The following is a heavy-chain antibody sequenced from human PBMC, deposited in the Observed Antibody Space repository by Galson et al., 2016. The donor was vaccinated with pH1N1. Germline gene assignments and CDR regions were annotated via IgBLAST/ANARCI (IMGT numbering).Heavy chain of an antibody. J-gene: IGHJ6*02. D-gene: IGHD2-15*01. V-gene: IGHV3-30-3*01. CDR2: ISYDQSNK. Sequence: SLRLSCAGSGFIFSDFAMNWVRQPPGKGLEWVAVISYDQSNKFYADSVMGRFTISRRNSEDTLYLDMTDLRPEDTAVYYCVRDFDSGYFFGMDVWGQGTTVTVSS. CDR1: GFIFSDFA. CDR3: VRDFDSGYFFGMDV.